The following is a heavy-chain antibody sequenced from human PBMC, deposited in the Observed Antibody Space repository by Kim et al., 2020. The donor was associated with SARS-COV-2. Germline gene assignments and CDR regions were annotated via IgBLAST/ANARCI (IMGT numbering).Heavy chain of an antibody. D-gene: IGHD6-13*01. CDR2: ISSGSSYI. CDR1: GFTFSSYS. CDR3: ARPRQGSSSSYYFHY. V-gene: IGHV3-21*01. J-gene: IGHJ4*02. Sequence: GGSLRLSCAASGFTFSSYSMNWVRQAPGKGLEWVSSISSGSSYIYYADSVKGRFTISRDNAKNSLYLQMNSLRAEDTAVYYCARPRQGSSSSYYFHYWGQGTLVTVSS.